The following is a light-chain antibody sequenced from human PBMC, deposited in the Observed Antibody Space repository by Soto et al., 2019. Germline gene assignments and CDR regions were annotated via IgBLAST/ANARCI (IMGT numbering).Light chain of an antibody. CDR3: SSYTSSSTRV. CDR1: SSDVGGYNY. J-gene: IGLJ1*01. Sequence: QSALTQPASVSGSPGQSIPISCTGTSSDVGGYNYVSWYQHHPGKAPKLIIYDVDTRPSGVSDRFSGSKSGNTASLTISGLQAEDEADYYCSSYTSSSTRVFGTGTKLTVL. CDR2: DVD. V-gene: IGLV2-14*03.